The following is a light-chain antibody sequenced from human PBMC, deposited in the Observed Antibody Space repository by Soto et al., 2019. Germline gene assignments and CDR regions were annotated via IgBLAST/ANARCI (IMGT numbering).Light chain of an antibody. V-gene: IGLV3-9*01. CDR3: QVWDSSYVV. J-gene: IGLJ2*01. CDR2: RDS. Sequence: SSELTQPLSVSVALGQTARITCGGNNIGSKNLHWYQQQPGQAPVLVIYRDSIRPSGIPERFSGSNSANTATLTISRAQAGDEAHYYCQVWDSSYVVFGGGTKLTVL. CDR1: NIGSKN.